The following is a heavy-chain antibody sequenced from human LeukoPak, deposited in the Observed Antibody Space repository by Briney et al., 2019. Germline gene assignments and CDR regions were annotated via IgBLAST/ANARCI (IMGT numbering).Heavy chain of an antibody. V-gene: IGHV3-30*09. CDR1: GFTFSSYA. Sequence: GRSRRLSCPASGFTFSSYAMHWVRQAPGKGLEWVAVTSYDGSNKYCADSVKARFAISRDNSKNTLYLQMNSLRAEDTAVYYCARPRSSIYYYYGMDVWGKGTTVTVSS. CDR2: TSYDGSNK. CDR3: ARPRSSIYYYYGMDV. J-gene: IGHJ6*04.